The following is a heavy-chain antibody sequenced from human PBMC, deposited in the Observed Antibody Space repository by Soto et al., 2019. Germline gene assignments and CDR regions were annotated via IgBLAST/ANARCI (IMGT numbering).Heavy chain of an antibody. V-gene: IGHV4-39*01. CDR1: GGSISSSSYY. CDR2: IYYSGSP. D-gene: IGHD6-19*01. Sequence: QLQLQESAPGLVKPSETLSLTCTVSGGSISSSSYYWGWIRQPPGKGLEWIGSIYYSGSPYYNPSLKSHVTISVDTAKTPFSLKRSSVTAAGTAVYYCARHNRDRGWYFDYWGQGTLITVSS. J-gene: IGHJ4*02. CDR3: ARHNRDRGWYFDY.